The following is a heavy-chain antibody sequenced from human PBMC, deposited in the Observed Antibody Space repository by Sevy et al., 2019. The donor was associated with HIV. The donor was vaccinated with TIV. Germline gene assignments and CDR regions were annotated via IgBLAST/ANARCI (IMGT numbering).Heavy chain of an antibody. J-gene: IGHJ4*02. CDR1: GHTFTTYP. V-gene: IGHV1-18*01. CDR2: ISTYSGET. D-gene: IGHD3-22*01. CDR3: ARDSDGSGHYYADYFDY. Sequence: ASVKVSCKASGHTFTTYPIGWVRQAPGQGLEWMGWISTYSGETRDAQKFQGRATMTTDTSTSTAYLELRSLRSDDTAVYYCARDSDGSGHYYADYFDYWGQGTLVTVSS.